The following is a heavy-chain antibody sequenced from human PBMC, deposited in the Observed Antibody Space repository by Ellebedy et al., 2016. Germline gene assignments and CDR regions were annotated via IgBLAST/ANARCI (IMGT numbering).Heavy chain of an antibody. Sequence: GESLKISXAASGFTFSSYSMNWVRQAPGKGLEWVSYISSSSSTIYYADSVKGRFTISRDNSKNTLYLQMNSLRTEDTAVYYCTTDHGGCSSTICYPTVASDVWGQGTMVTVS. CDR2: ISSSSSTI. D-gene: IGHD2-2*01. J-gene: IGHJ3*01. CDR3: TTDHGGCSSTICYPTVASDV. V-gene: IGHV3-48*01. CDR1: GFTFSSYS.